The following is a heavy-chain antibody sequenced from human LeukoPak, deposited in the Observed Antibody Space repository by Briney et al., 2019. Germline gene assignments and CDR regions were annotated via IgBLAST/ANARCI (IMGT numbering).Heavy chain of an antibody. CDR1: GFTFSGYW. V-gene: IGHV3-7*01. CDR3: ARGAIAAPGTDY. J-gene: IGHJ4*02. Sequence: PGGSLRLSCAASGFTFSGYWMHWVRQAPGEGLEWVANLKQDGSEKHFAESVKGRFTISRDNAENSLYLQMNSLSAEDTAMYYCARGAIAAPGTDYWGQGTLVTVSS. CDR2: LKQDGSEK. D-gene: IGHD6-13*01.